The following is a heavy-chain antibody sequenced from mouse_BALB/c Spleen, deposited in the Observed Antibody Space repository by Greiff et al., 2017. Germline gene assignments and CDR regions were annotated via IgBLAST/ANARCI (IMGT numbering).Heavy chain of an antibody. J-gene: IGHJ4*01. D-gene: IGHD2-2*01. CDR1: GFTFSSFG. Sequence: EVQLVESGGGLVQPGGSRKLSCAASGFTFSSFGMHWVRQAPEKGLEWVAYISSGSSTIYYADTVKGRFTISRDNPKNTLFLQMTSLRSEDTAMYYCARAIYYGYGYAMDYWGQGTSVTVSS. V-gene: IGHV5-17*02. CDR2: ISSGSSTI. CDR3: ARAIYYGYGYAMDY.